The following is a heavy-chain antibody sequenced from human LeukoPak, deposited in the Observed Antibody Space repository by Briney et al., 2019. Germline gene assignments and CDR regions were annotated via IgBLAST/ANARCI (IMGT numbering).Heavy chain of an antibody. D-gene: IGHD3-22*01. CDR2: SYPGGSDT. CDR1: GYSFTLYW. CDR3: ATTSGDNSGYYRNVDF. J-gene: IGHJ4*03. Sequence: GESLNISCKTSGYSFTLYWIGWGRQMPGKGLGWMGMSYPGGSDTRYSQTFQGQVTILVDKSLSTAYLQWSSLKASDTAMYYCATTSGDNSGYYRNVDFWGHGTLVTVSS. V-gene: IGHV5-51*01.